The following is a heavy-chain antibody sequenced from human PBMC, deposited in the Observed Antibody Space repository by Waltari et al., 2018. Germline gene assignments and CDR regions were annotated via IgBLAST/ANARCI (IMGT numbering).Heavy chain of an antibody. CDR3: ARGVDYVDY. J-gene: IGHJ4*02. Sequence: EVQLLESGGGLVQPGGSLRLSCAASGFTFSSYALTWVRQAPGKGLEWVSVIYSGGRSTYYTDSVKGRFTVSRDNSKNTLYLQMNSLRAEDTAVYYCARGVDYVDYWGQGTLVTVSS. CDR1: GFTFSSYA. CDR2: IYSGGRST. V-gene: IGHV3-23*03.